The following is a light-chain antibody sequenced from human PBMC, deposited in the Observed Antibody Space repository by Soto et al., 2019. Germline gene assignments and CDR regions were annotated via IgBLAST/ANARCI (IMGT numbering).Light chain of an antibody. CDR1: QSVSATY. Sequence: DTVSSQSPCTVSLTPGERDTLSCRASQSVSATYIAWYQQKSGQAPRLLLYGSSSRATGVADRFSGSGSGTEFTHTIDRLEPEDFATYYCQQYGSSPRAFAQGTKVDI. CDR3: QQYGSSPRA. V-gene: IGKV3-20*01. J-gene: IGKJ1*01. CDR2: GSS.